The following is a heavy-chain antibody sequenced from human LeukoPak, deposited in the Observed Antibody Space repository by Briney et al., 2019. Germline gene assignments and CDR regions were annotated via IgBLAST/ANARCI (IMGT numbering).Heavy chain of an antibody. CDR2: IRYDGTNK. CDR1: GLTFSNYA. CDR3: AKVGTVHDSFDF. V-gene: IGHV3-30*02. J-gene: IGHJ3*01. Sequence: QPGGSLRLSCAASGLTFSNYAMSWVRQAPGKGLEWVTFIRYDGTNKYYADSVKGRFTISRDNSKNTLYLQMNSLRAEDTAVYYCAKVGTVHDSFDFWGQGTMVTVSS. D-gene: IGHD1-7*01.